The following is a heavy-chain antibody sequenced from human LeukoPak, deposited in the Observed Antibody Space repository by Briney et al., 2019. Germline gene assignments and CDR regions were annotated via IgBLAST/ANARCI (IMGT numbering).Heavy chain of an antibody. CDR3: ARGPQWLDDYYYYYMDV. D-gene: IGHD6-19*01. CDR2: LYTSGNT. J-gene: IGHJ6*03. V-gene: IGHV4-61*02. CDR1: GGSISSGSYY. Sequence: PSQTLSLTCTVSGGSISSGSYYWSWIRQPAGKGLEWIGRLYTSGNTNYNPSPKSRVTISVDTSKNQFSLKVSSVTAADTAVYYCARGPQWLDDYYYYYMDVWGKGTTVTVSS.